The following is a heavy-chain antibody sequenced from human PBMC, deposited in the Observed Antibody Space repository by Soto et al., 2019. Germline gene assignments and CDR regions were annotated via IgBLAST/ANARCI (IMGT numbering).Heavy chain of an antibody. CDR2: IIPIFGTA. CDR3: ARTHYYDDPPGWFDP. J-gene: IGHJ5*02. V-gene: IGHV1-69*13. Sequence: SVKVSCKASGGTFSSYAISWVRQAPGQGLEWMGGIIPIFGTANYAQKFQGRVTITADESTSTAYMELSSLRSEDTAVYYCARTHYYDDPPGWFDPWGQGTLVTVSS. D-gene: IGHD3-22*01. CDR1: GGTFSSYA.